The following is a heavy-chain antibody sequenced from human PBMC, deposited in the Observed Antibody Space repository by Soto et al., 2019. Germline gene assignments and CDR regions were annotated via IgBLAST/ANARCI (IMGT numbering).Heavy chain of an antibody. J-gene: IGHJ6*02. CDR3: ARNRTYSYPLSQYPGMAV. D-gene: IGHD5-18*01. CDR1: GGTFDNFI. CDR2: IVPMLVTP. Sequence: QVQLVQSGAEVKEPGSSVRVSCKASGGTFDNFIMNWVRQTPGQGLEWMGGIVPMLVTPTYAEKFKGRVTISATESTRTEYLEVTSLRSEQTAIYYCARNRTYSYPLSQYPGMAVWRQGTTVTVSS. V-gene: IGHV1-69*01.